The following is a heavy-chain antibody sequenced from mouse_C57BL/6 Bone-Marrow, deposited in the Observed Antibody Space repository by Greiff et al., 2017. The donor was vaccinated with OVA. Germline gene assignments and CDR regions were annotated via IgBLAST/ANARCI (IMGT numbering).Heavy chain of an antibody. V-gene: IGHV15-2*01. Sequence: QVQLQQSGSELRSPGSSVKLSCKAFDSEVFPIAFMSWVRQKPGHGFEWIGGILPSIGRTFYGELFEDKATVDADTLSTTAYLELNRLTSEDSAIYDGAREGYGVAPFDYWGQGTTLTVSS. J-gene: IGHJ2*01. D-gene: IGHD1-2*01. CDR3: AREGYGVAPFDY. CDR2: ILPSIGRT. CDR1: DSEVFPIAF.